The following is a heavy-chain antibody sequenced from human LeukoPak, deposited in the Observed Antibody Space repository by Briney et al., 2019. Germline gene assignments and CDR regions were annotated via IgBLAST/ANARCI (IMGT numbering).Heavy chain of an antibody. D-gene: IGHD3-16*02. V-gene: IGHV4-39*07. Sequence: SETLSLTCTVSGGSISSSSYYWGWIRQPPGKGLEWIGSIYYSGSTYYNPSLKSRVTISVDTSKNQFSLKLSSVTAADTAVYYCARGGSYRSFDYWGQGTLVTVSS. CDR1: GGSISSSSYY. CDR2: IYYSGST. J-gene: IGHJ4*02. CDR3: ARGGSYRSFDY.